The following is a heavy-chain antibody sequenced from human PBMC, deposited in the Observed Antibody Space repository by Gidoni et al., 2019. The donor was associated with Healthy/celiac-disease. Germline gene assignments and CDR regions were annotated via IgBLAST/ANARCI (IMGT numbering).Heavy chain of an antibody. Sequence: QLQLQESGPGLVKPSETLSLTCTVSGGSISSSSYYWGWIRQPPGKGLEWIGSIYSSGRTYYNPSLKRRVTISVDTSKNQFSLKLSSVTAADTAVYYCARDLSGLGFDLWGRGTLVTVSS. V-gene: IGHV4-39*07. CDR3: ARDLSGLGFDL. D-gene: IGHD7-27*01. CDR1: GGSISSSSYY. CDR2: IYSSGRT. J-gene: IGHJ2*01.